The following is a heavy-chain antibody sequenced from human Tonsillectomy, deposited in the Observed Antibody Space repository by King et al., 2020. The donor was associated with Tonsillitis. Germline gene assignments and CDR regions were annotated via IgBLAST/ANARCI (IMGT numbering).Heavy chain of an antibody. V-gene: IGHV3-23*04. CDR1: GFTFSSYA. J-gene: IGHJ4*02. D-gene: IGHD6-19*01. Sequence: VQLVESGGGLVQPGGSLRLSCAASGFTFSSYAMSLVRQAPGKGLEWVSGISNSGGNTYYADSVKGRFTISIDNSKNTLYLQMNRLRAGDTAAYYCAKDGHSSGWYYFDYWGQGTLVTVSS. CDR3: AKDGHSSGWYYFDY. CDR2: ISNSGGNT.